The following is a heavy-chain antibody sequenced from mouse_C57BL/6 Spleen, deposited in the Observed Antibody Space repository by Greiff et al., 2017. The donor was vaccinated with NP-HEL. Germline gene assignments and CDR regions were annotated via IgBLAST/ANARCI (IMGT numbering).Heavy chain of an antibody. D-gene: IGHD1-1*01. CDR2: IRLKSDNYAT. Sequence: EVKVEESGGGLVQPGGSMKLSCVASGFTFSDYWMNWVRQSPEKGLEWVAQIRLKSDNYATHYAESVKGRFTISRDDSKSSVYLQMNNLRAKDTGIYYCAGGYYYGSSYEVDYWGQGTTLTVSS. J-gene: IGHJ2*01. CDR1: GFTFSDYW. V-gene: IGHV6-3*01. CDR3: AGGYYYGSSYEVDY.